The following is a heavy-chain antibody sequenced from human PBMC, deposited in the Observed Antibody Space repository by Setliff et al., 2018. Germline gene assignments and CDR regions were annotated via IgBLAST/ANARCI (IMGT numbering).Heavy chain of an antibody. Sequence: SETLSLTCTVSGDSIGSSTYHWGWIRQSPGKGLEWIGRLYPNGNTNYNPSLKRRVNMSADSSKNNLSLRLKYVTAADTAVYYCAREAWNGNAFDIWGPGTMVTVS. CDR2: LYPNGNT. CDR3: AREAWNGNAFDI. J-gene: IGHJ3*02. D-gene: IGHD1-1*01. CDR1: GDSIGSSTYH. V-gene: IGHV4-39*07.